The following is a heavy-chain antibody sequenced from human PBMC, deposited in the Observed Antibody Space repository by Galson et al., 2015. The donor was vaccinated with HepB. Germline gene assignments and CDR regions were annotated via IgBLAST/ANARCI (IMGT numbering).Heavy chain of an antibody. CDR2: INAGHGNT. V-gene: IGHV1-3*01. Sequence: SVKVSCKASGYTFTHYAIHWVRQAPGQSLEWMGWINAGHGNTKYSQEFQGRVTITSDTSASTAYMELSSLGSADTALYYCARGGYSSGYYFHFDYWGQGTLVTVSS. D-gene: IGHD6-19*01. CDR3: ARGGYSSGYYFHFDY. CDR1: GYTFTHYA. J-gene: IGHJ4*02.